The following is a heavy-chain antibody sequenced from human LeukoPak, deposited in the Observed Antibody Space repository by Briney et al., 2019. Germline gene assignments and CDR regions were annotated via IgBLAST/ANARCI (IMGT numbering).Heavy chain of an antibody. V-gene: IGHV3-30*18. CDR1: GFTFSSYG. CDR3: AKGGHSGYDYVWGYPYYFDY. CDR2: ISYDGSNK. Sequence: GGSLRLSCAASGFTFSSYGMHWVRQAPGKGLEWVAVISYDGSNKYYADSVKGRFTISRDNSKNTLYLQMNSLRAEDTAVYYCAKGGHSGYDYVWGYPYYFDYWGQGTLVTVSS. D-gene: IGHD3-16*01. J-gene: IGHJ4*02.